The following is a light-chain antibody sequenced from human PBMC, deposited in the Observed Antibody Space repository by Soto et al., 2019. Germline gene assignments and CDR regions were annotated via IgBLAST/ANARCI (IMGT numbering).Light chain of an antibody. Sequence: DIRMTQSPSTLSASVGDRVTITCRASQSISSWLAWYQQKPGKAPKLLIYDASSLESGVPSRFSGSGSGTEFTLTISSLQSEDFAVYYCHQYNHWLTWTFGQGTKVDIK. CDR1: QSISSW. J-gene: IGKJ1*01. V-gene: IGKV1-5*01. CDR2: DAS. CDR3: HQYNHWLTWT.